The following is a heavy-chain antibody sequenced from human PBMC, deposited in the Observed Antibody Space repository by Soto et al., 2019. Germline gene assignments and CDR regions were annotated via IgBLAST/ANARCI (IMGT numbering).Heavy chain of an antibody. D-gene: IGHD2-15*01. CDR2: ITNRGTHT. CDR3: ARAHEVAWFDS. J-gene: IGHJ5*01. V-gene: IGHV3-21*06. CDR1: GFSFSSYT. Sequence: GSLRLSCTASGFSFSSYTMNWVRQAPGKGLQWVASITNRGTHTYSADSVKGRFTISRDNDKNSLYLQMNNLRAEDAATYYCARAHEVAWFDSWGLGTLVTVSS.